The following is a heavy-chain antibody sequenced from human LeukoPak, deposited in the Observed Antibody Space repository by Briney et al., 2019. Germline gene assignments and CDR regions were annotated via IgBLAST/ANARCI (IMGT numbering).Heavy chain of an antibody. CDR2: VNLQGST. CDR3: AREGGPCRPLDY. J-gene: IGHJ4*02. V-gene: IGHV4-39*07. CDR1: VGSISSSSYY. Sequence: PSETLSLTRTVSVGSISSSSYYWGWIRQPPGRGLECIGEVNLQGSTNYTPSLMGRVAISVDTTENHISLQLTSVTAADTDVYYCAREGGPCRPLDYSGQGTLVTVSS.